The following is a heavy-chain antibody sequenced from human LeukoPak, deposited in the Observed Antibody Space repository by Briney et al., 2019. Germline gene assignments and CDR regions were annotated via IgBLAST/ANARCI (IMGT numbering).Heavy chain of an antibody. Sequence: ASVKVSCKASGYTFTSYGISWVRQAPGQGLEWMGWISAYNGNTNYAQKLQGRVTITTDTSTSTAYMELRSLRSDDTAVYYCARIGIGYCSGTSCLSDAFDIWGQGTMVTVSS. CDR2: ISAYNGNT. CDR3: ARIGIGYCSGTSCLSDAFDI. V-gene: IGHV1-18*01. CDR1: GYTFTSYG. J-gene: IGHJ3*02. D-gene: IGHD2-2*01.